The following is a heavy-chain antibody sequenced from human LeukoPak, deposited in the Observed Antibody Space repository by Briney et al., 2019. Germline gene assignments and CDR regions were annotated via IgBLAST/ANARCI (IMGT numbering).Heavy chain of an antibody. CDR1: GFTFSNYW. D-gene: IGHD6-13*01. CDR2: IKQDGSVI. CDR3: ARIGYSSSCFDY. J-gene: IGHJ4*02. V-gene: IGHV3-7*05. Sequence: GGSLRLSCAASGFTFSNYWMSGVRQAPGKGLEWVDNIKQDGSVIYYMDSVKGRFTISRDNAKNALHLQMNSLRAEDTAVYYCARIGYSSSCFDYWGQGTLVTVSS.